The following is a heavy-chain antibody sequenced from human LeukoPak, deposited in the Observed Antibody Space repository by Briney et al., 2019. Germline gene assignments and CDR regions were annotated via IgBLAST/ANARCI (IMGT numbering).Heavy chain of an antibody. CDR2: IYYSGST. V-gene: IGHV4-38-2*02. CDR1: GFSITSGYF. Sequence: SETLSLTCSVSGFSITSGYFWGWIRPSPGKGLEWIGSIYYSGSTYYNPSLKSRVTISVDTSKSQFSLKLSSVTAADTAVYYCASMGYYYYMDVWGKGTTVTISS. D-gene: IGHD2/OR15-2a*01. CDR3: ASMGYYYYMDV. J-gene: IGHJ6*03.